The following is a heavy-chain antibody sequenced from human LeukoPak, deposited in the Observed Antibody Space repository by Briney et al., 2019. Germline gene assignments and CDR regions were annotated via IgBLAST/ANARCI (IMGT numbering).Heavy chain of an antibody. J-gene: IGHJ4*02. CDR1: GGSISSSSYY. CDR2: IYYSGST. V-gene: IGHV4-39*01. CDR3: ARLFPEEQIDY. Sequence: PSETLSLTCTVSGGSISSSSYYWGWIRQPPGKGLEWIGSIYYSGSTYYNPSLKSRVTISVDTSKNQFSLKLSSVTAADTAVYYCARLFPEEQIDYWGQGALVTVSS. D-gene: IGHD1/OR15-1a*01.